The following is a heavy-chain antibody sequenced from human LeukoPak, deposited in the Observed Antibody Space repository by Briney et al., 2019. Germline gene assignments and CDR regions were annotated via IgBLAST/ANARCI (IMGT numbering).Heavy chain of an antibody. J-gene: IGHJ4*02. CDR1: GYSFTSYW. CDR3: TRHIAAAGPDY. D-gene: IGHD6-13*01. Sequence: GASLQISSKGSGYSFTSYWIGWVRQMPGKGLEWMGIIYPGDSDTRYSPSFQGQVTISADKSISTAYLQWSSLKASDTAIYYCTRHIAAAGPDYWGQGTLVTVS. CDR2: IYPGDSDT. V-gene: IGHV5-51*01.